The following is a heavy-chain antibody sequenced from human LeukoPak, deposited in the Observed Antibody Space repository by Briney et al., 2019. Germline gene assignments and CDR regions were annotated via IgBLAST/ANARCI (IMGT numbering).Heavy chain of an antibody. D-gene: IGHD3-10*01. V-gene: IGHV3-30-3*01. CDR1: GFTFSSYA. CDR2: ISYDGSNK. Sequence: GGSLRLSCAASGFTFSSYAMHWVRQAPGKGLEWVAVISYDGSNKYYADSVKGRFTISRDNSKNTLYLQMNSLGAEDTAVYYCARQAGVRYFDYWGQGTLVTVSS. CDR3: ARQAGVRYFDY. J-gene: IGHJ4*02.